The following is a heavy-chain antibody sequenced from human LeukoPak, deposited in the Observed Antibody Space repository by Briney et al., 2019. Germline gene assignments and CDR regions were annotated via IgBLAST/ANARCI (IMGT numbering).Heavy chain of an antibody. V-gene: IGHV3-49*04. CDR3: TREAMSPEIHFDY. CDR2: IRSKAYGGTT. Sequence: PGGSLRLSCAASGFTFSSYWMSWVRQAPGKGLEWVGFIRSKAYGGTTEYAASVKGRFTISRDDSKSIAYLQMNSLKTEDTAVYYCTREAMSPEIHFDYWGQGTLVTVSS. CDR1: GFTFSSYW. J-gene: IGHJ4*02.